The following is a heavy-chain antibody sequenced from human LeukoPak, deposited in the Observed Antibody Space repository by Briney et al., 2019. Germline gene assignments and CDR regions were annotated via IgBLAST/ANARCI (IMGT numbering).Heavy chain of an antibody. CDR2: IYSGGST. J-gene: IGHJ6*02. Sequence: GGSLRLSCAASGFTVSSNYMSWVRQAPGKGLEWVSVIYSGGSTYYADSVKGRFTISRDNSKNTLYLQMNSLRAEDTAVYYCASGYSSSWYVRFYYYYGMDVWGQGTTVTVSS. CDR1: GFTVSSNY. CDR3: ASGYSSSWYVRFYYYYGMDV. V-gene: IGHV3-66*01. D-gene: IGHD6-13*01.